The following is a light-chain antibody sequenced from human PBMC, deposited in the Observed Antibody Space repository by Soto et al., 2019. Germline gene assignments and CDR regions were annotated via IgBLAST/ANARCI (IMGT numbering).Light chain of an antibody. CDR2: DVS. CDR1: SSDVGGYNY. J-gene: IGLJ2*01. V-gene: IGLV2-11*01. CDR3: CSYAGSYTFEV. Sequence: QSALTQPRSVSGSPGQSVTISCTGTSSDVGGYNYVSWYQQHPGKAPKLMIYDVSWRPSGVPDRFSGSKSGNTASLTISGLQAEDEADYYCCSYAGSYTFEVFGGGTKLTVL.